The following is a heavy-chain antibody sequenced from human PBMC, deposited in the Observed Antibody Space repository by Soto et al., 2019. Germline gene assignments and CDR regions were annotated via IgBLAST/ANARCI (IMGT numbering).Heavy chain of an antibody. CDR1: GFTFVASA. CDR3: SRDDSHWFFN. CDR2: IGSRGESYAT. V-gene: IGHV3-73*01. Sequence: PGGSLRLSCAASGFTFVASALQWVRQASGKGLEWLGRIGSRGESYATTYGVSVKGRFTISRDDSKKTAYLQMNSLESEDTAVYYCSRDDSHWFFNWGQGTLVTVSS. J-gene: IGHJ4*02. D-gene: IGHD3-9*01.